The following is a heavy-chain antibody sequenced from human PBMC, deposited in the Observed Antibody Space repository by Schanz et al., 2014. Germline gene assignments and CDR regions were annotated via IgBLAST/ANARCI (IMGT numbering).Heavy chain of an antibody. J-gene: IGHJ4*02. D-gene: IGHD6-19*01. CDR2: ISPYNGNT. CDR3: ARGGYSSGWYDRDIAHFDY. Sequence: QVQVVQSGAEVKKPGASVKVSCKASGYTFTDYGVIWVRQAPGQGLEWMGWISPYNGNTNYAQKLQGRVTMTTDTSTGTAYMELRSLRSDDTALYYCARGGYSSGWYDRDIAHFDYWGQGTLVTGSS. V-gene: IGHV1-18*01. CDR1: GYTFTDYG.